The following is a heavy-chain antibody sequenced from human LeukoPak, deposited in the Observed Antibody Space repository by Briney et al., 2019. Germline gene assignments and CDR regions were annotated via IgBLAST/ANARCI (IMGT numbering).Heavy chain of an antibody. CDR2: MNPYSGIT. D-gene: IGHD2-2*01. CDR1: GYTFTSSYD. Sequence: ASVKVSCKASGYTFTSSYDINWVRQAPGQGLEWMGWMNPYSGITGYTQKLQGRVTMTTDTSTSTAYMELRSLRSDDTAVYYCARDGPHCSSTSCGNGMDVWGQGTTVTVSS. V-gene: IGHV1-18*01. CDR3: ARDGPHCSSTSCGNGMDV. J-gene: IGHJ6*02.